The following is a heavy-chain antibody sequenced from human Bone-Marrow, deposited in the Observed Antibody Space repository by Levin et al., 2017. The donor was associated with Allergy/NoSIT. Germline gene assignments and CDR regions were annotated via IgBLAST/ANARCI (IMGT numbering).Heavy chain of an antibody. CDR3: AREHGNYDILTGYYGRHGMDV. CDR2: IIPIFGTA. V-gene: IGHV1-69*13. CDR1: GGTFSSYA. D-gene: IGHD3-9*01. Sequence: SVKVSCKASGGTFSSYAISWVRQAPGQGLEWMGGIIPIFGTANYAQKFQGRVTITADESTRTAYMELSSLRSEDTAVYYCAREHGNYDILTGYYGRHGMDVWGQGTTVTVSS. J-gene: IGHJ6*02.